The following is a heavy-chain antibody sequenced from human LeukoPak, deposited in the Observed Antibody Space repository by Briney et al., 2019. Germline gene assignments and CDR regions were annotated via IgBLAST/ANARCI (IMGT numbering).Heavy chain of an antibody. D-gene: IGHD3-3*01. V-gene: IGHV1-18*01. CDR2: ISAYNGNT. Sequence: GASVTVSCKASGYTFTSYGISWVRQAPGRGLEWMGWISAYNGNTNYAQKLQGRVTMTTDTSTSTAYMELRSLRSDDTAVYYCARSWASYYDFWSGYYYFDYWGQGTLVTVSS. CDR1: GYTFTSYG. CDR3: ARSWASYYDFWSGYYYFDY. J-gene: IGHJ4*02.